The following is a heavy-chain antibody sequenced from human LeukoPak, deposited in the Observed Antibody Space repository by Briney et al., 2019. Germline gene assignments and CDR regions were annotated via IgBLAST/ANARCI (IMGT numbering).Heavy chain of an antibody. V-gene: IGHV4-30-2*01. CDR2: IFQSGST. CDR3: AIVGSDWNDVRYNWFDP. D-gene: IGHD1-1*01. J-gene: IGHJ5*02. Sequence: PSETLSLTCAVSGGSISSGDYSWSWIRQPPGKGLEWIGYIFQSGSTYYNPSLKSRVTISVDRSKNQFSLKLSSVTAAGTAVYYWAIVGSDWNDVRYNWFDPWGQGTLVTVSS. CDR1: GGSISSGDYS.